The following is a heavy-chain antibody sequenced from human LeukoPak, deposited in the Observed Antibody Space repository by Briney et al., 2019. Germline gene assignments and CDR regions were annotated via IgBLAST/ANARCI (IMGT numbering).Heavy chain of an antibody. Sequence: SETLSLTCTVSGGSISSYYGSWIRQPPGKGLEWIGYIYYSGSTNYNPSLKSRVTISVDTSKNQFSLKLSSVTAADTAMYYCARLSGVGAKALDIWGQGTMVTVSS. CDR3: ARLSGVGAKALDI. J-gene: IGHJ3*02. CDR2: IYYSGST. V-gene: IGHV4-59*01. D-gene: IGHD1-26*01. CDR1: GGSISSYY.